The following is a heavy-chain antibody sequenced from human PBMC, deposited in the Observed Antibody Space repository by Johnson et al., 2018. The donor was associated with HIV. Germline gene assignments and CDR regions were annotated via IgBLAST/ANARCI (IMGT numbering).Heavy chain of an antibody. Sequence: VQLVESGGGVVQPGQSLRLSCAASGLTFSSYGMHWVRQAPGKGLEWMAKIKQDGSEKYYVDSVEGRFTISRDNAKNSLYLQMNSLRAKDTAVYYCARGARGDLEWLLSGHAFDIWGQGTMVTVSS. CDR2: IKQDGSEK. CDR3: ARGARGDLEWLLSGHAFDI. CDR1: GLTFSSYG. J-gene: IGHJ3*02. V-gene: IGHV3-7*01. D-gene: IGHD3-3*01.